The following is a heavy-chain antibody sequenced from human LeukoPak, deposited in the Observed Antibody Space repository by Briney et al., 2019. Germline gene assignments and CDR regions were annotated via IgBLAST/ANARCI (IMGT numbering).Heavy chain of an antibody. CDR1: GGTFSSYA. V-gene: IGHV1-69*13. CDR2: IIPIFGTA. CDR3: ARVYVGLLWFGELLSRMDYYYYGMDV. D-gene: IGHD3-10*01. J-gene: IGHJ6*02. Sequence: GASVKVSCKASGGTFSSYAISWVRQAPGQGLEWMGGIIPIFGTANYAQKFQGRVTITADESTSTAYMELSSLRSDDTAVYYCARVYVGLLWFGELLSRMDYYYYGMDVWGQGTTVTVSS.